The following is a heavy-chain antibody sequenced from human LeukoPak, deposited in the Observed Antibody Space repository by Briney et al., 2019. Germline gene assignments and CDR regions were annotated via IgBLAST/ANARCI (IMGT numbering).Heavy chain of an antibody. D-gene: IGHD4-23*01. Sequence: SQTLSLTCAVYGGSFSGYYWSWIRQPPGKGLEWIGEINHSGSTNYNPSLKSRVTISVDTSKNQFSLKLSSVTAADTAVYYCARANYGGNSTTTRGDFDYWGQGTLVTVSS. CDR2: INHSGST. J-gene: IGHJ4*02. CDR1: GGSFSGYY. CDR3: ARANYGGNSTTTRGDFDY. V-gene: IGHV4-34*01.